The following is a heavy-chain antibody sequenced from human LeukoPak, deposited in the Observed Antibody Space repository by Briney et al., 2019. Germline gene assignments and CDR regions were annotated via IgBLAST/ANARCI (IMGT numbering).Heavy chain of an antibody. J-gene: IGHJ3*02. V-gene: IGHV3-7*01. D-gene: IGHD4-17*01. CDR2: IKQDGSEK. CDR3: ARDIHSLRSGDAFDI. CDR1: GFTFSSYA. Sequence: LSGGSLRLSCAASGFTFSSYAMSWVRQARGRGLGWVANIKQDGSEKYYVDSVKGRFTISRDNAKNSLYLQMDSLRAEDTAVYYCARDIHSLRSGDAFDIWGQGTMVTVSS.